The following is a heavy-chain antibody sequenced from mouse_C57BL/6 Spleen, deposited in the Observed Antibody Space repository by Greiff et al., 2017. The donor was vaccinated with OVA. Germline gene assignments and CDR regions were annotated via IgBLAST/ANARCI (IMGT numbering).Heavy chain of an antibody. CDR3: AIYSNYGFDY. D-gene: IGHD2-5*01. CDR1: GYTFTSYW. CDR2: IDPSDSYT. V-gene: IGHV1-50*01. J-gene: IGHJ2*01. Sequence: QVQLKQPGAELVKPGASVKLSCKASGYTFTSYWMQWVKQRPGQGLEWIGEIDPSDSYTNYNQKFKGKATLTVDTSSSTAYMQLSSLTSEDSAVYYCAIYSNYGFDYWGQGTTLTVSS.